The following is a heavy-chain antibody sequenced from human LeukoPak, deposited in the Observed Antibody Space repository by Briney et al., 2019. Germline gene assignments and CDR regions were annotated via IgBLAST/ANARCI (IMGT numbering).Heavy chain of an antibody. Sequence: SETLSLTCTVSGGSISSYYWSWIRQPPGKGLEWIGYIYYSGSTNYNPSLKSRVTISVDTSKNQFSLKLSSVTAADTAVYYCARDGGLLYYDFWSGYTFDYWGQGTLVTVSS. CDR3: ARDGGLLYYDFWSGYTFDY. V-gene: IGHV4-59*12. CDR1: GGSISSYY. CDR2: IYYSGST. J-gene: IGHJ4*02. D-gene: IGHD3-3*01.